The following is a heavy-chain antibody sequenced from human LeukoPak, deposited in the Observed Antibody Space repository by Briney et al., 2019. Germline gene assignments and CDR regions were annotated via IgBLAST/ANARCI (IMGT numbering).Heavy chain of an antibody. CDR3: ARKWLRFNTIDY. D-gene: IGHD5-12*01. V-gene: IGHV3-21*01. CDR2: ISSSSSYI. J-gene: IGHJ4*02. CDR1: GFTFSSYS. Sequence: GGSLRLSCAASGFTFSSYSMNRVRQAPGKGLEWVSSISSSSSYIYYADSVKGRFTISRDNAKNSLYLQMNSLRAEDTAVYYCARKWLRFNTIDYWGQGTLVTVSS.